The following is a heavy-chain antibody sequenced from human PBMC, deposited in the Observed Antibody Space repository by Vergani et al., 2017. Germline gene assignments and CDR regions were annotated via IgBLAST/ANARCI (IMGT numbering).Heavy chain of an antibody. CDR3: ARDLGATHYYYYGMDV. J-gene: IGHJ6*04. V-gene: IGHV4-59*01. Sequence: QVQLQESGPGLVKPSETLSLTCTVSGGSISSYYWSWIRQPPGKGLEWIGYIYYSGSTNYNPSLKSRVTISVDTSKNQFSLKLSSVTAADTAVYYCARDLGATHYYYYGMDVWGKGTTVTVSS. CDR1: GGSISSYY. CDR2: IYYSGST. D-gene: IGHD1-26*01.